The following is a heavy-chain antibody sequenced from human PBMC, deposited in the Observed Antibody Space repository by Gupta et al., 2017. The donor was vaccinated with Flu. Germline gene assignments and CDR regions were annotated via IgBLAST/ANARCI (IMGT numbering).Heavy chain of an antibody. CDR2: INKRGDT. D-gene: IGHD2-21*01. V-gene: IGHV4-34*02. CDR1: GGSFNAYY. Sequence: QVQLQQWGAGLLKPSETLSLTCAVYGGSFNAYYWPWIRQPQGRGLEWSVEINKRGDTNNNPSLRSRVNMSVDTSKNQFALNLSSGTAAETAVNYCARGRKGYCGGERCRYFFDKWGQGTLVTVSS. J-gene: IGHJ4*02. CDR3: ARGRKGYCGGERCRYFFDK.